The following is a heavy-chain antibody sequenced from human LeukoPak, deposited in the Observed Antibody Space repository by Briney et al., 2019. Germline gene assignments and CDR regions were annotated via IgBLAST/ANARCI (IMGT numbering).Heavy chain of an antibody. J-gene: IGHJ4*02. CDR1: GFTFSNYG. Sequence: GGSLRLSCAASGFTFSNYGMHWVRQAPGKGLEWLAVVWYDDAVKNYADSVKGRFTISRDNSKNTLFLQMNNLSAEDTAVYYCAKGSGNYLTYYFDYWGQGTLVTVSS. D-gene: IGHD1-26*01. V-gene: IGHV3-33*06. CDR2: VWYDDAVK. CDR3: AKGSGNYLTYYFDY.